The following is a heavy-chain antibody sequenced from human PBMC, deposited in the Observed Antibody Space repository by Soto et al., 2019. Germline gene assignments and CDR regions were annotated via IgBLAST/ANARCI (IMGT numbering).Heavy chain of an antibody. CDR2: IYTSGTT. D-gene: IGHD3-22*01. J-gene: IGHJ5*02. Sequence: SETLSLTCTVSGGSINNYYWSWIRQPAGKGLEWIGRIYTSGTTNYNPSLKSRVTMSVDTSKNQFSLNLNSVTAADTAVYYCAGQLYYYDTSGYSVGGWFDPWGQRTLVPVFS. CDR1: GGSINNYY. CDR3: AGQLYYYDTSGYSVGGWFDP. V-gene: IGHV4-4*07.